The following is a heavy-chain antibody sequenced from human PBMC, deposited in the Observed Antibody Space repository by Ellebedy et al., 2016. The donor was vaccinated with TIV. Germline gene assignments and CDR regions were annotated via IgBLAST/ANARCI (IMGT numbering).Heavy chain of an antibody. CDR3: ARRSSQYGDYVENFDY. V-gene: IGHV5-51*01. CDR1: GYSFTNYW. D-gene: IGHD4-17*01. Sequence: GESLKISXKGSGYSFTNYWIAWVRQMPEKGLEWMGIIYPGDSDTRYSPSFQGQVTISADKSITTAYLHWSSLKASDSAMYYCARRSSQYGDYVENFDYWGQGTLVTVSS. CDR2: IYPGDSDT. J-gene: IGHJ4*02.